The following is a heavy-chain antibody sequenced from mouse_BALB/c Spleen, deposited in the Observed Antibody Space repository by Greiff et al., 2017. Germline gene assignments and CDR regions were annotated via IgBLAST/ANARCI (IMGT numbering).Heavy chain of an antibody. J-gene: IGHJ4*01. V-gene: IGHV5-9-4*01. CDR3: ARKAEGYLYAMDY. Sequence: EVKVVESGGGLVKPGGSLKLSCAASGFTFSSYAMSWVRQSPEKRLEWVAEISSGGSYTYYPDTVTGRFTISRDDAKNTLYLVMSSLRSEDTAMLYCARKAEGYLYAMDYWGQGTSVTVSS. CDR2: ISSGGSYT. D-gene: IGHD5-1*01. CDR1: GFTFSSYA.